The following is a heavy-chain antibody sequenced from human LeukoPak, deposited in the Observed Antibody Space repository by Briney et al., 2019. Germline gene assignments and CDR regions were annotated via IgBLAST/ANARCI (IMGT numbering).Heavy chain of an antibody. Sequence: SETLSLTCTVSGDSISNYYWTWIRQTPGKGLEWIGNLYHSGAADYNPSLKTRVITSVDTSKDQFSLSLRSSTAADTAVYFCARLGKTYYMDVWGTGTTVTVSS. CDR2: LYHSGAA. V-gene: IGHV4-59*08. D-gene: IGHD1/OR15-1a*01. CDR1: GDSISNYY. J-gene: IGHJ6*03. CDR3: ARLGKTYYMDV.